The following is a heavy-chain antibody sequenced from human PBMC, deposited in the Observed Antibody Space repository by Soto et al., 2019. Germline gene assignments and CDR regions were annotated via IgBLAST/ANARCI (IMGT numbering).Heavy chain of an antibody. Sequence: EVQLLESGGGLVQPGGSLRLSCAASGFTFSSYAMSWVRQAPGKGLEWVSAISGSGGSTYYADSVKGRFTISRDNSKNTLYLQMNSLRAEDTAVYYCAKEKYDYIWGSYRYVCEYWGQGTLVTVSS. J-gene: IGHJ4*02. V-gene: IGHV3-23*01. CDR1: GFTFSSYA. CDR2: ISGSGGST. CDR3: AKEKYDYIWGSYRYVCEY. D-gene: IGHD3-16*02.